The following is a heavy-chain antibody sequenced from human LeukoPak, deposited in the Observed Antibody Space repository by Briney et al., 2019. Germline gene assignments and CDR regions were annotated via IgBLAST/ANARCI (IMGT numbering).Heavy chain of an antibody. J-gene: IGHJ4*02. V-gene: IGHV3-23*01. CDR1: GFTFSSYA. CDR3: AKDQAHSGSYYGYFDY. CDR2: ISGSGGST. D-gene: IGHD1-26*01. Sequence: PGGSLRLSCTASGFTFSSYAMSWVRQAPGKGLEWVSAISGSGGSTYYADSVKGRFTISRDNSKNTLYLQMNSLRAEDTAVYYCAKDQAHSGSYYGYFDYWGQGTLVTVSS.